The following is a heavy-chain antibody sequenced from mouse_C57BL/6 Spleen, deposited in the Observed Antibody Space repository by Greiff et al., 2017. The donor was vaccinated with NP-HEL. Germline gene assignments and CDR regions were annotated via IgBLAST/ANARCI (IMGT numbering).Heavy chain of an antibody. CDR1: GFTFSSYG. Sequence: VQLQQSGGDLVKPGGSLKLSCAASGFTFSSYGMSWVRQTPDKRLEWVATISSGGSYTYYPDSVKGRFTISRDNAKNTLYLQMSSLKSEDTAMYYCARQNDYDDYAMDYWGQGTSVTVSS. CDR2: ISSGGSYT. CDR3: ARQNDYDDYAMDY. V-gene: IGHV5-6*01. D-gene: IGHD2-4*01. J-gene: IGHJ4*01.